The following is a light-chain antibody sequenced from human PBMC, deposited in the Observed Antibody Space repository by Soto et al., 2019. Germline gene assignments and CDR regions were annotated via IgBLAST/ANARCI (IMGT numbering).Light chain of an antibody. J-gene: IGKJ1*01. V-gene: IGKV1-5*01. CDR1: QSISTW. CDR3: QQYNSDSRT. Sequence: DIQMTQSPSTLSASVGDRVTITCRASQSISTWLAWYQQKPGNAPKLLIFDASNLESGVPSRFSGSGSGTEFTLTIDSLQPDYFATYYCQQYNSDSRTFGQGTELDSK. CDR2: DAS.